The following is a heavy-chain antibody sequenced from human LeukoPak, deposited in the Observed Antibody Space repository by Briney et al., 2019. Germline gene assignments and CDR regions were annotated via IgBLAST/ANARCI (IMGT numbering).Heavy chain of an antibody. CDR1: GGSISSGGYY. CDR3: ARSWVSYYMDV. D-gene: IGHD2-8*01. Sequence: SETLSLTCTVSGGSISSGGYYWSWIRQHPGKGLEWIGYIYYSGSTYYNPPLKSRATISVDTSKNQFSLKLSSVTAADTAVYYCARSWVSYYMDVWGKGTTVTVSS. V-gene: IGHV4-31*03. CDR2: IYYSGST. J-gene: IGHJ6*03.